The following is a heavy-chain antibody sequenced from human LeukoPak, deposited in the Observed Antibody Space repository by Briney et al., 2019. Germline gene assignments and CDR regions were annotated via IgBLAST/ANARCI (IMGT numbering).Heavy chain of an antibody. V-gene: IGHV1-2*02. CDR3: ARGAAASH. J-gene: IGHJ4*02. Sequence: ASVKVSCKASGYSFTDYYMHWVRQAPGQGLEWMGWINPNSGGTNYAQKFQGRVTMTRDTSISTGHMELSSLRSDDTAVYYCARGAAASHWGQGTLVTVSS. CDR1: GYSFTDYY. D-gene: IGHD6-13*01. CDR2: INPNSGGT.